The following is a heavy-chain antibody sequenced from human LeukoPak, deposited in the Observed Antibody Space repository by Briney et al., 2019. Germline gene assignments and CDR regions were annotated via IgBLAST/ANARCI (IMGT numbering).Heavy chain of an antibody. D-gene: IGHD2-21*01. CDR3: VKGTRPPGGVIDF. Sequence: PGGSLRLSCSASGFTFSSYAMHWARQAPGKGLEYVSAISSSGIGTYYADSVKGRFTISRDNSKNTVYLQMSSLSPEDTAVYYCVKGTRPPGGVIDFWGQGTLVTVSS. V-gene: IGHV3-64D*06. CDR2: ISSSGIGT. CDR1: GFTFSSYA. J-gene: IGHJ4*02.